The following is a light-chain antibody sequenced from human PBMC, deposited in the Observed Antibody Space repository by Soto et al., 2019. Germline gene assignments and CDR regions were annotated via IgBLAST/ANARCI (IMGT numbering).Light chain of an antibody. J-gene: IGLJ3*02. V-gene: IGLV2-8*01. Sequence: QSALTQPPSASGSPGQSVTISCTGTSSDVGTYNYVSWYQQHPGKAPKLMIYEVSKRPSGVPDRFSGSKSGNTASLTVSGLQAEDEADYYRSSYAASRVFGGGTKLTVL. CDR1: SSDVGTYNY. CDR3: SSYAASRV. CDR2: EVS.